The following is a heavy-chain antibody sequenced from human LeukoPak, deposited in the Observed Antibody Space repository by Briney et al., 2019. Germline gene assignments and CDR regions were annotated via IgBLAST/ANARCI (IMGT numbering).Heavy chain of an antibody. V-gene: IGHV1-2*06. CDR3: ATGEVRGDSAH. Sequence: ASVKVSCKASGYTFTGYYMHWVRQAPGQGLEWMGRINPNSGGTNYAQKFQGRVTMTRDTSISTAYMGLSSLRSEDTAVYYCATGEVRGDSAHWGQGTLVTVSS. D-gene: IGHD4-17*01. CDR2: INPNSGGT. J-gene: IGHJ4*02. CDR1: GYTFTGYY.